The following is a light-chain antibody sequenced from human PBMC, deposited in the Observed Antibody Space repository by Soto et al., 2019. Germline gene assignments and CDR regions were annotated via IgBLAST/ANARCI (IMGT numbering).Light chain of an antibody. J-gene: IGLJ1*01. CDR3: SSFTSTTSLYV. V-gene: IGLV2-14*01. CDR1: GSDIAGYNY. Sequence: QSVLAQPASVSGSPGQSITISCTGTGSDIAGYNYVPWFQQHPGKAPKLMMYQVTIRPSGVSNRFSGAKSGNTASLTISGLQAEDEAEYYCSSFTSTTSLYVFGTGTKVTVL. CDR2: QVT.